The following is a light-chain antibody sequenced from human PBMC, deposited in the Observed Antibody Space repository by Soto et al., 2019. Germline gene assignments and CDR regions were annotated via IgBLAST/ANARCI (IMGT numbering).Light chain of an antibody. CDR1: QSVSSGY. CDR3: QQYNSYSPDT. Sequence: EIVLTQSPGTLSLSPGERATLSCRASQSVSSGYLGWYQQKPGQAPRLLIYGASSRATGIPDRFSGSGSGTDFNLTISRLEPEDFAVYYCQQYNSYSPDTFGQGTKLEIK. V-gene: IGKV3-20*01. J-gene: IGKJ2*01. CDR2: GAS.